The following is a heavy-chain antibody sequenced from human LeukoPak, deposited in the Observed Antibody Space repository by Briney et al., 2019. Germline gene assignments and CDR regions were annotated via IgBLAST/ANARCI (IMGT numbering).Heavy chain of an antibody. D-gene: IGHD3-10*01. CDR3: ARHLISGSQYFFDY. Sequence: SETLSLTCTVSGGSISSSSYYWSWIRQPPGKGLEWIGNIYYSGSTYYKPSLKGRVTMSLDTSKNQFSLRLSSVTAADTAVYYCARHLISGSQYFFDYWGQGTLVTVSS. J-gene: IGHJ4*02. CDR1: GGSISSSSYY. V-gene: IGHV4-39*07. CDR2: IYYSGST.